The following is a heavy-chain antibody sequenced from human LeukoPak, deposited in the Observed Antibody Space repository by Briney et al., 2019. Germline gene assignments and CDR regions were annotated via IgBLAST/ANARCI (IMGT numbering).Heavy chain of an antibody. Sequence: GGSLRLSCVASGFTFNTYSMHWVRQAPGKGLEWVAVIWYDGSNKYYADSVKGRFTISRDNSKNTLYLQMNSLRAEDTAVYYCARGASYYVLRGDYFDYWGQGTLVTVSS. J-gene: IGHJ4*02. CDR3: ARGASYYVLRGDYFDY. CDR1: GFTFNTYS. CDR2: IWYDGSNK. V-gene: IGHV3-33*08. D-gene: IGHD1-26*01.